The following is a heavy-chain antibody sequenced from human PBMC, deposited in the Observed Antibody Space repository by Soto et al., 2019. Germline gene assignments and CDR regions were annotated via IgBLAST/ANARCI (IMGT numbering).Heavy chain of an antibody. J-gene: IGHJ4*02. CDR1: GGSISSGDYY. V-gene: IGHV4-30-4*01. CDR2: IYYSGST. D-gene: IGHD2-15*01. CDR3: ARHTPAISISDH. Sequence: PSETLSLTCTVSGGSISSGDYYWIWIRQPPGKGLEWIGYIYYSGSTYYNPSLKSRVTISVDTSKNQFSLKLSSVTAADTAVYYCARHTPAISISDHWGQGTLVTVSS.